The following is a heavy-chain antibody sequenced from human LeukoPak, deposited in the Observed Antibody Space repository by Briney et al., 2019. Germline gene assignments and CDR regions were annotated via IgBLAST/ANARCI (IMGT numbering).Heavy chain of an antibody. Sequence: GGSLRLSCAASGFTFSSYAMSWVRRAPGKGLEWVSAISGSGGSTYYADSVKGRFTISRDNSKNTLYLQMNSLRAEDAAVYYCARGGVNIVAVLGYWGQGTLVTVSS. CDR2: ISGSGGST. CDR1: GFTFSSYA. V-gene: IGHV3-23*01. CDR3: ARGGVNIVAVLGY. J-gene: IGHJ4*02. D-gene: IGHD5-12*01.